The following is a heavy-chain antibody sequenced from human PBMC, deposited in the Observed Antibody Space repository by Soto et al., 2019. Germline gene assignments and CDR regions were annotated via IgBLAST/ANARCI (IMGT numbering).Heavy chain of an antibody. D-gene: IGHD4-17*01. J-gene: IGHJ4*02. Sequence: SETLSLTCTVSGGSISSSSYYWGWIRQPPGKGLEWIGSIYYSGSTYYNPSLKSRVTISVDTSKNQFSLKLSSVTAADTAVYYCARYHYGDYVGYFDYWGQGTLVTVSS. CDR3: ARYHYGDYVGYFDY. CDR1: GGSISSSSYY. V-gene: IGHV4-39*07. CDR2: IYYSGST.